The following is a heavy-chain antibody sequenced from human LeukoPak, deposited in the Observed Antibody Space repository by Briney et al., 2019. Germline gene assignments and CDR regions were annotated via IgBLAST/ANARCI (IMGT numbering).Heavy chain of an antibody. CDR2: IKQDGSEK. V-gene: IGHV3-7*01. CDR1: GFTFSSYW. Sequence: PGGSLRLSCAASGFTFSSYWMSWVRQAPGKGLEWVANIKQDGSEKYYVDSVKGRFTISRDNAKNSLYLQVNSLRAEDTAVYYCARDVYRIVVVPHYFDYWGQGTLVTVSS. D-gene: IGHD3-22*01. CDR3: ARDVYRIVVVPHYFDY. J-gene: IGHJ4*02.